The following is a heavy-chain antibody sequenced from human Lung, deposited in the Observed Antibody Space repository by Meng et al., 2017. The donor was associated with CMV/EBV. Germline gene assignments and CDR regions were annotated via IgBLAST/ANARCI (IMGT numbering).Heavy chain of an antibody. V-gene: IGHV3-11*04. CDR3: ASPPAEFLMDR. CDR1: GFTFSDYY. CDR2: ISSSGSTI. J-gene: IGHJ4*02. D-gene: IGHD3-3*01. Sequence: GESXKISCAASGFTFSDYYMSRIRQAPGKGLEWVSYISSSGSTIYYADSVKGRFTISRDNAKNSLYLQMNSLRAEDTAVYYCASPPAEFLMDRRGQGTLVTVSS.